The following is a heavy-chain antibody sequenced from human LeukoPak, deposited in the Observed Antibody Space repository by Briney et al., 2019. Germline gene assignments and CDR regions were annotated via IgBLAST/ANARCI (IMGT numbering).Heavy chain of an antibody. Sequence: SETLSLTCTVSGGSISSSSYYWGWIRQPPGKGLEWIGSIYYSGSTNYNPSLKSRVTISVDTSKNQFSLKLSSVTAADTAVYYCAREVYYGSGSYYLRAFDIWGQGTMVTVSS. CDR1: GGSISSSSYY. J-gene: IGHJ3*02. V-gene: IGHV4-39*07. D-gene: IGHD3-10*01. CDR2: IYYSGST. CDR3: AREVYYGSGSYYLRAFDI.